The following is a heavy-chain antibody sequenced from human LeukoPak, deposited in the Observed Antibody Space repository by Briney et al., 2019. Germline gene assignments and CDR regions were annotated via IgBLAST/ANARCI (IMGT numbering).Heavy chain of an antibody. Sequence: GESLEISCKGSGYSFTSYWIGWVRQMPGKGLEWMGIIYPGDSDTRYSPSFQGQVTISADKSISTAYLQWSSLKASDTAMYYCARFSCSGGSCYLHFDYWGQGTLVTVSS. CDR3: ARFSCSGGSCYLHFDY. V-gene: IGHV5-51*01. J-gene: IGHJ4*02. CDR1: GYSFTSYW. CDR2: IYPGDSDT. D-gene: IGHD2-15*01.